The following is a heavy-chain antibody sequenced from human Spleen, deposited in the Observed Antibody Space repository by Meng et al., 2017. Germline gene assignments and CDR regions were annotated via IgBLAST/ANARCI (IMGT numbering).Heavy chain of an antibody. CDR2: IYYSGST. Sequence: QVQLQESGPGLVKPSQTLSLTCTVSGGSISSGDYYWSWIRQHPGKGLEWIGYIYYSGSTYYNPSLKSLVTISLDTSKNQFSLKLSSVTAADSAVYYCARGPTTMAHDFDYWGQGTLVTVSS. J-gene: IGHJ4*02. CDR3: ARGPTTMAHDFDY. CDR1: GGSISSGDYY. D-gene: IGHD4-11*01. V-gene: IGHV4-31*01.